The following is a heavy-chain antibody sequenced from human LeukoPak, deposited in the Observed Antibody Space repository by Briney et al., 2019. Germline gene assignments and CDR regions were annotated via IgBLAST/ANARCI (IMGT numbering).Heavy chain of an antibody. CDR3: ARAPFGRYSSSWHHFDN. Sequence: GESLKISCKASGYSFATYWIGWVRQMPGKGLEWMGIIYPGDSETRYSQSFQGQVTISVDTSISTVYLHWSSLKASDTAMFYCARAPFGRYSSSWHHFDNWGQATLVTVSS. J-gene: IGHJ4*02. V-gene: IGHV5-51*01. CDR1: GYSFATYW. CDR2: IYPGDSET. D-gene: IGHD6-13*01.